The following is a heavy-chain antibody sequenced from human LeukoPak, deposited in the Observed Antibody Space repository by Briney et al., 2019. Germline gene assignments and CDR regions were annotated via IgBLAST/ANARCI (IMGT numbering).Heavy chain of an antibody. CDR2: IYHGGGT. Sequence: PSGTLSLTCAVSGDSISSTHWWTWVRQPPGKGLEWIGEIYHGGGTNYNPSLKSRVTISVDKSKNQFSLRLSPVTAADTAVYYCARGRSPMVRGVKGYWGQGTLVTVSS. CDR3: ARGRSPMVRGVKGY. V-gene: IGHV4-4*02. J-gene: IGHJ4*02. D-gene: IGHD3-10*01. CDR1: GDSISSTHW.